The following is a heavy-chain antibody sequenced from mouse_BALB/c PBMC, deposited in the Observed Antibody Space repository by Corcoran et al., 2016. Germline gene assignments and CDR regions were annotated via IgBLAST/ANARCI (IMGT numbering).Heavy chain of an antibody. D-gene: IGHD4-1*01. J-gene: IGHJ2*01. CDR3: NWDNY. CDR1: GYTFTDYE. CDR2: IDPETGGT. Sequence: QFQLQQSGAELVRPGASVTLSCKASGYTFTDYEMHWVKQTPVHGLEWIGAIDPETGGTAYNQKFKVKATLTADKSSSTAYMELRSLTSEDSAVYYCNWDNYWGQGTTLTVSS. V-gene: IGHV1-15*01.